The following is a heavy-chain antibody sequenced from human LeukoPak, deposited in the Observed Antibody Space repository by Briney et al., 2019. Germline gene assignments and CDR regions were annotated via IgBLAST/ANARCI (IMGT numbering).Heavy chain of an antibody. CDR2: INSDGSDT. CDR1: GFTFSTYW. Sequence: PGGSLRLSCAASGFTFSTYWMHWVRQAPGEGLVWVSRINSDGSDTTYADSVKGRFTISRDNAKNTLYLQMNSVSAEDTAVYYCAGVGSSNGDWVKFDYWGQGTLITISS. J-gene: IGHJ4*02. D-gene: IGHD2-2*01. V-gene: IGHV3-74*03. CDR3: AGVGSSNGDWVKFDY.